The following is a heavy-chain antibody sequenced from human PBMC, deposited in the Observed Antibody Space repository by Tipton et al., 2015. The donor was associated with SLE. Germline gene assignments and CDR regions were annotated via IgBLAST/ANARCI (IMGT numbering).Heavy chain of an antibody. CDR1: GGSISSGGYY. CDR2: IYYSGST. Sequence: LSLTCTVSGGSISSGGYYWTWIRQYPGKGLEWIGYIYYSGSTYYNPSLQSRVTISSDTSKNQFSLELNSVTAADTAVYYRARGYAYLGFDPWGQGTLVTVSS. V-gene: IGHV4-31*03. D-gene: IGHD3-16*01. CDR3: ARGYAYLGFDP. J-gene: IGHJ5*02.